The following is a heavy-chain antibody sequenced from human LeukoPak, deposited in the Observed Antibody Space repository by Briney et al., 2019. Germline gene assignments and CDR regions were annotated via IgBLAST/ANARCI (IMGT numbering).Heavy chain of an antibody. CDR1: GGSFSGYY. J-gene: IGHJ4*02. Sequence: PSETLSLTCAAYGGSFSGYYWSWIRQPPGKGLEWIGEINHSGSTNYNPSLKSRVTISVDTSKNQFSLKLSSVTAADTAVYYCVRKRGYSGYDFDYWGQGTLVTVSS. D-gene: IGHD5-12*01. CDR3: VRKRGYSGYDFDY. CDR2: INHSGST. V-gene: IGHV4-34*01.